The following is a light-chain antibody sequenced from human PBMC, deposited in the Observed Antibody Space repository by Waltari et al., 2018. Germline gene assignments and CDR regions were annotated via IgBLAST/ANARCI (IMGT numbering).Light chain of an antibody. CDR1: GSDVGRYNY. J-gene: IGLJ2*01. CDR2: DVY. CDR3: CSYAGDYTLV. V-gene: IGLV2-11*01. Sequence: QSALTQPRSVSGSPGQSVTISCTGTGSDVGRYNYVSWYQQSPGKAPKLMLSDVYERPSGGPERFSGSKPGNTAPRTISGLQGEDEAVYYCCSYAGDYTLVFGGGTEVTVL.